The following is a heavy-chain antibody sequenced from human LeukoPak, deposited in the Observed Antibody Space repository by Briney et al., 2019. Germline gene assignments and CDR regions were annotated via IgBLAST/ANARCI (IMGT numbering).Heavy chain of an antibody. V-gene: IGHV1-24*01. CDR3: ARGLMIRGVADY. CDR1: GYTLTELS. D-gene: IGHD3-10*01. Sequence: ASVKVSCKVSGYTLTELSMHWVRQAPGKGLEWMGGFDPEDGETIYAQKFQGRVTMTEDTSTDTAYMEPSSLRSEDTAVYYCARGLMIRGVADYWGQGTLVTVSS. J-gene: IGHJ4*02. CDR2: FDPEDGET.